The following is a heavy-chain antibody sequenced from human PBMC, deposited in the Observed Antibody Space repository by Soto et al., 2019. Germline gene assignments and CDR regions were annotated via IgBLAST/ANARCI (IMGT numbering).Heavy chain of an antibody. J-gene: IGHJ4*02. Sequence: GGSLRLSCAASGFTFSTYGMHWVRQAPGKGLEWVAVISHDGSNEYHADSVKGRFTISRDNSKNTLYLQLNSLRVEDTAVYYCARVEYCSGGGCYSGGFDSWGRGTLVTVSS. CDR1: GFTFSTYG. CDR2: ISHDGSNE. CDR3: ARVEYCSGGGCYSGGFDS. V-gene: IGHV3-30*03. D-gene: IGHD2-15*01.